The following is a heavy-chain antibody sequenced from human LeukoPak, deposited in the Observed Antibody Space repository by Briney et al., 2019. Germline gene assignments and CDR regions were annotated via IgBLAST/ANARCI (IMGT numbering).Heavy chain of an antibody. V-gene: IGHV4-4*02. CDR3: ARGSAGTGYDY. CDR1: GGSISSSNW. CDR2: IYDRGST. J-gene: IGHJ4*02. Sequence: PSETLFLTCAVSGGSISSSNWWSWVRQPPGKGLEWIGEIYDRGSTNYNPSLKSRVTISVDKSKNQFSLNLSSVTAADTAVYYCARGSAGTGYDYWGQGALVTVSS. D-gene: IGHD1-1*01.